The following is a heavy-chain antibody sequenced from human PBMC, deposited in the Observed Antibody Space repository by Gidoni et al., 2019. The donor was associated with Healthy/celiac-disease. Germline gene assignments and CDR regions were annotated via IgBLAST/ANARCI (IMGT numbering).Heavy chain of an antibody. D-gene: IGHD2-2*01. CDR3: TRAGDIVVVPAAMDYYYYGMDV. CDR2: IRSKAYGGTT. J-gene: IGHJ6*02. V-gene: IGHV3-49*03. Sequence: EVQLVESGGGLVQPGRSLRLSCTASGFTFGDYAMRWFRQAPGKGLEWVGFIRSKAYGGTTEYAASVKGRFTISRDDSKSIAYLQMNSLKTEDTAVYYCTRAGDIVVVPAAMDYYYYGMDVWGQGTTVTVSS. CDR1: GFTFGDYA.